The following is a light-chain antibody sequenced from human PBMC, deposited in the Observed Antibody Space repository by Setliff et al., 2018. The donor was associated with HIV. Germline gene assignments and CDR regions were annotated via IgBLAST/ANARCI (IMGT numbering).Light chain of an antibody. V-gene: IGLV2-11*01. Sequence: QSALTQPRSVSGSPGQSVTISSTGTSSDVGGYNYVSWYQHLPGKAPKLMIYDVTKRPSGVPDRFSGSKSGNTASLTISGLQSEDEADYYCCSYAGSYTSLYVFGTGTKVTVL. CDR1: SSDVGGYNY. CDR3: CSYAGSYTSLYV. J-gene: IGLJ1*01. CDR2: DVT.